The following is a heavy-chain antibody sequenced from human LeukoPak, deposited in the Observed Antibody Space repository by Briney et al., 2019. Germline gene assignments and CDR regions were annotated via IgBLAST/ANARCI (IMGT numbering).Heavy chain of an antibody. V-gene: IGHV4-39*01. J-gene: IGHJ4*02. CDR2: IYDSGST. CDR3: ARLDYYDSSGLIDY. Sequence: PSETLSLTCTVSGGSITSRNYYWGWIRQPPGKGLEWIGTIYDSGSTYCNPSLKSRVTISVDTSKNQFPLKLNSVTAADTAVYYCARLDYYDSSGLIDYWGQGTLVIVSS. D-gene: IGHD3-22*01. CDR1: GGSITSRNYY.